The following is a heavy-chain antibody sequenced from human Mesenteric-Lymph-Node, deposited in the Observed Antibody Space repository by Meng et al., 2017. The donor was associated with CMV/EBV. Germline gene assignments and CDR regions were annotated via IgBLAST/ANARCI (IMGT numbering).Heavy chain of an antibody. CDR2: IYYSGST. CDR1: GGSISSGDYY. J-gene: IGHJ4*02. D-gene: IGHD3-3*01. Sequence: SETLSLTCTVSGGSISSGDYYWSWIRQPPGKGLEWIGYIYYSGSTYYNPSLKSRVTISVDTSKNQFSLKLSSVTAADTAVYYCARSNYDFWSGYYEAMHYFDYWGQGTLVTVSS. V-gene: IGHV4-30-4*08. CDR3: ARSNYDFWSGYYEAMHYFDY.